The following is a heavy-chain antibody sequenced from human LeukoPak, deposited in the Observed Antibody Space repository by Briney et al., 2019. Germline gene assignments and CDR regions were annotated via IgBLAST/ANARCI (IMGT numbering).Heavy chain of an antibody. CDR1: GFTFSNYA. CDR3: ASLDVVVTASGRFDP. D-gene: IGHD2-21*02. CDR2: IRYDGSNK. J-gene: IGHJ5*02. V-gene: IGHV3-30*02. Sequence: GGSLRLSCAASGFTFSNYAMHWVRQAPGKGLEWVTFIRYDGSNKYYAESVKGRFTISRDNSKNTLYLQMNSLRAEDTAVYYCASLDVVVTASGRFDPWGQGTLVTVSS.